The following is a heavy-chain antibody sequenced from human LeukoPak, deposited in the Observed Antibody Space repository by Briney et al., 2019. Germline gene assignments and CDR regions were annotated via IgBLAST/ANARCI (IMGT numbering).Heavy chain of an antibody. CDR1: GYTFISYG. CDR3: ARRYCSSGSCYYALDY. Sequence: GASVKVSCKASGYTFISYGISWVRQAPGQGLEWMGWISAYNGNTNYAQKLQGRVTMTTDTSTSTAYMELRSLRSDDTAIYYCARRYCSSGSCYYALDYWGQGTLVTVSS. V-gene: IGHV1-18*01. D-gene: IGHD2-15*01. CDR2: ISAYNGNT. J-gene: IGHJ4*02.